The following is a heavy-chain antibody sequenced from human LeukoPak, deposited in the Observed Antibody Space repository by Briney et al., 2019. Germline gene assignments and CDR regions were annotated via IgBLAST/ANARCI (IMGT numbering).Heavy chain of an antibody. Sequence: PSETLSLTCAVYGGSFSGYYWSWLRQPPGKGLAGIGEMNQSESTNYNPCLRSRVTISVDTSKNQFSLKLRSVTAADTAVYYCARAGFNVWGSYRYDYWGQGTLVTVSS. V-gene: IGHV4-34*01. J-gene: IGHJ4*02. CDR2: MNQSEST. D-gene: IGHD3-16*02. CDR1: GGSFSGYY. CDR3: ARAGFNVWGSYRYDY.